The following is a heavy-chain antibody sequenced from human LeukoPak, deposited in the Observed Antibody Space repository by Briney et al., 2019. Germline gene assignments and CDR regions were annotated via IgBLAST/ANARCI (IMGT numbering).Heavy chain of an antibody. CDR3: AKDSRGVYYGSGSYYNPNWFDP. D-gene: IGHD3-10*01. CDR2: ISGSGGST. J-gene: IGHJ5*02. V-gene: IGHV3-23*01. CDR1: GFTFSSYA. Sequence: GGSLRLSCAASGFTFSSYAMSWVRQAPGKGLEWVSAISGSGGSTYYADSVKGRFTISRDNSKNTLYLQMNSLRAEDTAVYYCAKDSRGVYYGSGSYYNPNWFDPWGQGALVTVSS.